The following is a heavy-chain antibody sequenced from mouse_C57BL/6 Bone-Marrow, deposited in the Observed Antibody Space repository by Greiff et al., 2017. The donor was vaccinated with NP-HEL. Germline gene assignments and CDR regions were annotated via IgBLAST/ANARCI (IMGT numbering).Heavy chain of an antibody. V-gene: IGHV1-55*01. Sequence: QVQLQQPGAELVKPGASVKMSCKASGYTITSYWITWVKQRPGQGLEWIGDIYPGSGSTNYNEKFKSKATLTVDTSSSTAYMQLSSLTSEDSAVYYCARSYYYGSSYYFDYWGQGTTLTVSS. J-gene: IGHJ2*01. CDR2: IYPGSGST. D-gene: IGHD1-1*01. CDR1: GYTITSYW. CDR3: ARSYYYGSSYYFDY.